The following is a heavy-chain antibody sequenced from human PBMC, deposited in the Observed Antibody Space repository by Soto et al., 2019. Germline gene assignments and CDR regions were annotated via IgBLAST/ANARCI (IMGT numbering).Heavy chain of an antibody. CDR3: ARSEEWELLRGAFDI. Sequence: ASVTFSCTASGYTLTGCYMHWVRQAPGQGLEWMGWINPDSGDRRYAQKFQGRVTMTRDTSMSTVYMELSRVRSDDTAMYYCARSEEWELLRGAFDIWGQGTMVTVSS. D-gene: IGHD2-15*01. J-gene: IGHJ3*02. CDR1: GYTLTGCY. V-gene: IGHV1-2*02. CDR2: INPDSGDR.